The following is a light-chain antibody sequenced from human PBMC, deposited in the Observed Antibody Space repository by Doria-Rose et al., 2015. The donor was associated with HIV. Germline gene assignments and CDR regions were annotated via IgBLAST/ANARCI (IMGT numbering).Light chain of an antibody. V-gene: IGKV3-20*01. Sequence: EIGFTQSPGTLSLSPGERVALSCRASQTVYSTYLAWYQHKPGQAPRLLIYDATRRATGIPDGFSGSGSGRDFTLTISRLEPEDFAVYYCQQYSTSPETFGQGTKVQF. J-gene: IGKJ1*01. CDR3: QQYSTSPET. CDR1: QTVYSTY. CDR2: DAT.